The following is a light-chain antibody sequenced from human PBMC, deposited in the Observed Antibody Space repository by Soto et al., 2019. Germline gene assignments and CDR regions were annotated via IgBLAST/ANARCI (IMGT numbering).Light chain of an antibody. CDR1: QRVLYSSSNKNY. Sequence: DIVMTQSPDSLAVSLGERATINCKSSQRVLYSSSNKNYLAWYQQKPGQPPKLLIYWASTRESGVPDRFSGGGSGTDFTLTISSLQAEDVAVYYCQQYCSSPWTFGQGTKVEIK. CDR3: QQYCSSPWT. V-gene: IGKV4-1*01. CDR2: WAS. J-gene: IGKJ1*01.